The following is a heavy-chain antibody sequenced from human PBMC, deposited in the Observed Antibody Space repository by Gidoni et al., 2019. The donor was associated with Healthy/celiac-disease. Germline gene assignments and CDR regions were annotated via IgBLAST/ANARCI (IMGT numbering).Heavy chain of an antibody. CDR3: AKAVERPGDCYDY. CDR2: ISGSGGST. D-gene: IGHD2-8*02. J-gene: IGHJ4*02. Sequence: EVQLLESGGGLVQPGGSLRLSCAASGFTFSSYAMSWVRQAPGKGLEWVAAISGSGGSTYYADSVKGRFTISRDNSKNTLYLQMNSLRAEDTAVYYCAKAVERPGDCYDYWGQGTLVTVSS. CDR1: GFTFSSYA. V-gene: IGHV3-23*01.